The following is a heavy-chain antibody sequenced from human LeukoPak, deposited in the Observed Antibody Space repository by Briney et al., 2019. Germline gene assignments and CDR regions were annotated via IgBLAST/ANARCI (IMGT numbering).Heavy chain of an antibody. D-gene: IGHD3-16*02. Sequence: GGSLRLSCAASVFTFSSYSMNWVRQAPGKGLEWVSSISSSSSYIYYADSVKGRFTISRDNAKNSLYLQMNSLRAEDTAVYYCARGPDPLYVWGSYLIEYYFDYWGQGTLVTVSS. CDR1: VFTFSSYS. J-gene: IGHJ4*02. V-gene: IGHV3-21*01. CDR2: ISSSSSYI. CDR3: ARGPDPLYVWGSYLIEYYFDY.